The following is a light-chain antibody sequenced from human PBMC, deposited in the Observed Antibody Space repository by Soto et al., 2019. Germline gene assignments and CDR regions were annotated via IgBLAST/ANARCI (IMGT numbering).Light chain of an antibody. J-gene: IGLJ1*01. V-gene: IGLV2-14*01. CDR1: NSDIGTLNS. CDR3: SSYTSSRTYV. Sequence: QSALTQPASVSASPGQSITISCTETNSDIGTLNSVSWYQQFPGKAPKLMIFGVSVRPSGVSTRFSGSKFGNTAFLYISGLEAEHEADHYCSSYTSSRTYVFGSGTKLTVL. CDR2: GVS.